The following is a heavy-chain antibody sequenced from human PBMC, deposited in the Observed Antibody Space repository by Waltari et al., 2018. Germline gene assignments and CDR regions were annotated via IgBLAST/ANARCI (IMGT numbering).Heavy chain of an antibody. CDR2: IIPIFGTA. CDR1: GGSFSSYA. V-gene: IGHV1-69*12. CDR3: ARDADVVVVPAAARSFNWFDP. D-gene: IGHD2-2*01. J-gene: IGHJ5*02. Sequence: QVHLVQSGAAVKQPGSSVKVSCKASGGSFSSYAISWVRQAPGQGLEWMGGIIPIFGTANYAQKFQGRVTITADESTSTAYMELSSLRSEDTAVYYCARDADVVVVPAAARSFNWFDPWGQGTLVTVSS.